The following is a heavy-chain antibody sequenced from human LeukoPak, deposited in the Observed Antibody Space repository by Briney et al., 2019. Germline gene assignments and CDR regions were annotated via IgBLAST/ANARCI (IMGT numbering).Heavy chain of an antibody. CDR2: ISNDGSRK. Sequence: GGSLRLSCAASGFTFSSYAMSWVRQAPGKGLEWVVIISNDGSRKYYAHSVEGRFTISRDNSKNTLYLQMDSLRAEDTAVYYCARDRAWNYFDYWGQGTLVTVSS. V-gene: IGHV3-30*03. CDR3: ARDRAWNYFDY. J-gene: IGHJ4*02. CDR1: GFTFSSYA. D-gene: IGHD3-3*01.